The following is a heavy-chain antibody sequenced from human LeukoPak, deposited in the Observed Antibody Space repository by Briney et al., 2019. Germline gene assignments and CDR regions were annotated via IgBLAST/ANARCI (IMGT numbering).Heavy chain of an antibody. V-gene: IGHV3-30*18. Sequence: PGGSLRLSCAASRFSFSSYGMHWVRQAPGKVLEWVAAIPYDGRNNYYADSVKGRFTISRDNSKNTLSVQMNSLRAEDTAVYYCAKDGSSGWYGIHWYFDLWGRGTLVTVSS. J-gene: IGHJ2*01. CDR2: IPYDGRNN. CDR3: AKDGSSGWYGIHWYFDL. CDR1: RFSFSSYG. D-gene: IGHD6-19*01.